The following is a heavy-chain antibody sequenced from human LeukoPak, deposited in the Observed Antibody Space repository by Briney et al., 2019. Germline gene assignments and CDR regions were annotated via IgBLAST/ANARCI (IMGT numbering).Heavy chain of an antibody. CDR3: ATTNHYYYSMDV. Sequence: ASVKVSCKASGYTFTGYYMHWVRRAPGQGLEWMGWINPNSGGTNYAQKFQGRVTMTRDTSISTAYMELSRLRSDDTAVYYCATTNHYYYSMDVWGKGTTVTVSS. J-gene: IGHJ6*04. CDR2: INPNSGGT. CDR1: GYTFTGYY. V-gene: IGHV1-2*02. D-gene: IGHD5-12*01.